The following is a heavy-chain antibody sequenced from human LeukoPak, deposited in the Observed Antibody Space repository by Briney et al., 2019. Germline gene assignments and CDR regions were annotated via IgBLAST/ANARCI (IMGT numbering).Heavy chain of an antibody. CDR1: GGSFSGYY. D-gene: IGHD3-22*01. J-gene: IGHJ4*02. CDR3: ARGPLMYYYDSSGLDY. Sequence: SETLSLTCAVYGGSFSGYYWSWIRQPPGKGLEWIGEINHSGSTNYNPSLKSRVTISVDTSKNQFSLKLSSVTAADTAVYYCARGPLMYYYDSSGLDYWGQGTLVTVSS. CDR2: INHSGST. V-gene: IGHV4-34*01.